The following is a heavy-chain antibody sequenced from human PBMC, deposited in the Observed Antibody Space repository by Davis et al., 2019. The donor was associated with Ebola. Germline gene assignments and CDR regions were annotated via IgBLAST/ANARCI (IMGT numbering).Heavy chain of an antibody. CDR1: GGSISSYY. Sequence: SETLSLTCTVSGGSISSYYWGWIRQPPGKGLEWIGSIYYSGSTYYNPSLKSRVTISVDTSKNQFSLKLSSVTAADTAVYYCARAIVVVPAATRYYYGMDVWGQGTTVTVSS. CDR3: ARAIVVVPAATRYYYGMDV. J-gene: IGHJ6*02. D-gene: IGHD2-2*01. V-gene: IGHV4-39*01. CDR2: IYYSGST.